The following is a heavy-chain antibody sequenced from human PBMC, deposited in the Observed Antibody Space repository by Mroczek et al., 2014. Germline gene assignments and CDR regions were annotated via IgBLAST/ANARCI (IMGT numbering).Heavy chain of an antibody. Sequence: QVQLVQSGAEVKKAWVLGEGLLQGFWRHFSSYAISWVRQAPGQGLEWMGGIIPIFGTANYAQKFQGRVTITADESTSTAYMELSSLRSEDTAVYYCASGGSGQQLDAFDIWGQGTMVTVSS. CDR2: IIPIFGTA. D-gene: IGHD3-10*01. V-gene: IGHV1-69*12. CDR3: ASGGSGQQLDAFDI. J-gene: IGHJ3*02. CDR1: RHFSSYA.